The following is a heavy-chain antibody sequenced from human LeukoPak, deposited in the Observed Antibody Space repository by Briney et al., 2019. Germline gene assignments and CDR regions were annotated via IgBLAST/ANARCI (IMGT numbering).Heavy chain of an antibody. CDR1: GFFFTGYY. Sequence: ASVKVSCKASGFFFTGYYIHWVRQAPGQGLEWMGWIDPNSGGTNYAQKFQGRVTMTRAASISTAYVEVSSLRSDDTAVYFCAREQGFAVAGAFDYWGQGTLATVSS. D-gene: IGHD6-19*01. CDR3: AREQGFAVAGAFDY. J-gene: IGHJ4*02. CDR2: IDPNSGGT. V-gene: IGHV1-2*02.